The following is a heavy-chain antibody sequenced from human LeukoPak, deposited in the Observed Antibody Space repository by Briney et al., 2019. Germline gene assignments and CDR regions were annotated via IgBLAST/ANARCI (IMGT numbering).Heavy chain of an antibody. D-gene: IGHD3-22*01. CDR3: ARGLSYYDSSGPKDYGMDV. CDR2: ISSSSSYI. J-gene: IGHJ6*02. CDR1: GFTFSSYS. V-gene: IGHV3-21*01. Sequence: GGSLRLSCAASGFTFSSYSMNWVRQPPGKGLEWVSSISSSSSYIYYADSVKGRFTISRDNAKNSLYLQMNSLRAEDTAVYYCARGLSYYDSSGPKDYGMDVWGQGNTDTVSS.